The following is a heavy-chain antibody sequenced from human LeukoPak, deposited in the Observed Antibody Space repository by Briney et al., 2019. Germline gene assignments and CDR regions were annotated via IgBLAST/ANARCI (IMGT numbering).Heavy chain of an antibody. CDR1: GGSFSGYY. CDR2: INHSGST. Sequence: SETLSLTCAVYGGSFSGYYWSWIRQPPGKGLEWIGEINHSGSTNYNPSLKSRVTISVDTSKNLFSLKLSSVTAADTAVYYCARVSIAVAETKAYFDYWGQGTLVTVSS. CDR3: ARVSIAVAETKAYFDY. J-gene: IGHJ4*02. D-gene: IGHD6-19*01. V-gene: IGHV4-34*01.